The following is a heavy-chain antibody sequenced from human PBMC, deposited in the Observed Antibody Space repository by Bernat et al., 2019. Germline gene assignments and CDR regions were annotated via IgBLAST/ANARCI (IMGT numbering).Heavy chain of an antibody. D-gene: IGHD5-18*01. V-gene: IGHV4-34*01. J-gene: IGHJ2*01. Sequence: QVQLQQWGAGLLKPSETLSLTCAVYGGSFSGYYWSWIRQPPGKGLEWIGEINHSGSTNYNPSLKSRVTISVDTSKNQFSLKLSSVTAADTAVYYCARDLGYSYTPHNWYFDLWGRGTLVTVSS. CDR3: ARDLGYSYTPHNWYFDL. CDR2: INHSGST. CDR1: GGSFSGYY.